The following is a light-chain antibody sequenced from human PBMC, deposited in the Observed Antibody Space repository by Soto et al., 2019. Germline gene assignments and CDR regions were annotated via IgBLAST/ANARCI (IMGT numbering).Light chain of an antibody. CDR2: DAS. CDR1: QSVSSY. CDR3: QQRSNWPPTWT. V-gene: IGKV3-11*01. Sequence: EIVLTQSPATLSLSPGERATLSCRASQSVSSYLAWYQHKPGQAPRLLIYDASKRATGIPARFSGSGSGTDFTLTISSLEPEDFAVYYCQQRSNWPPTWTFGQGTRVKSN. J-gene: IGKJ1*01.